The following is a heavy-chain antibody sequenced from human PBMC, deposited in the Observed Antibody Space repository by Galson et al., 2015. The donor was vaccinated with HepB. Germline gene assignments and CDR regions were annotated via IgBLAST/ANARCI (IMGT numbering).Heavy chain of an antibody. CDR1: GDSVSTNGAA. J-gene: IGHJ4*03. CDR3: ARVPGVVVNRGYFDL. V-gene: IGHV6-1*01. Sequence: CAISGDSVSTNGAAWFWIRQSPSRGLEWLGRTYYRSKWFHDYALSVRSRIIINPDTSRNEFSLHLNSVTPDDTAVYYCARVPGVVVNRGYFDLWGQGTLVTVSS. CDR2: TYYRSKWFH. D-gene: IGHD3-22*01.